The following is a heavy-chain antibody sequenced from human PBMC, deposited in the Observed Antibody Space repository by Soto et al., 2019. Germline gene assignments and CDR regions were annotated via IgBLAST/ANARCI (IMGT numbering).Heavy chain of an antibody. CDR3: ARCLVEYQLVETHVFDT. CDR2: IIPKYGTP. J-gene: IGHJ5*02. CDR1: GVTLGTFA. V-gene: IGHV1-69*01. Sequence: QVHLVQSGAEVKKPGSSVKVSCKASGVTLGTFAIGWVRQAPGQGLEWMGVIIPKYGTPNYARKFQGRVKISADESTMTVYMEMGSLRYEDTAVYYCARCLVEYQLVETHVFDTWGQGTQVTVSS. D-gene: IGHD2-2*01.